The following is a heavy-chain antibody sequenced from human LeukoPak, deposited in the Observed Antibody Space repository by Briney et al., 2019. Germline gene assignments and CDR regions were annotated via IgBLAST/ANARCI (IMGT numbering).Heavy chain of an antibody. J-gene: IGHJ4*02. CDR3: AKGYCTNGVCFDY. CDR2: ISGSGAST. V-gene: IGHV3-23*01. D-gene: IGHD2-8*01. CDR1: GFTFNSYA. Sequence: RTGGSLRLSCAASGFTFNSYAMSWVRQAPGKGLEWVPTISGSGASTYYADSVKGRFTISRDNSKNTLYLQMNSLRAEDTAVYYCAKGYCTNGVCFDYWGQGTLVTVSS.